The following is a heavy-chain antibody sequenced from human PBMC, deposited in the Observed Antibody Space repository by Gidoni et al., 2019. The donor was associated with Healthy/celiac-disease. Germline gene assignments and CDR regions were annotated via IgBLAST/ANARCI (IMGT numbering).Heavy chain of an antibody. CDR3: ARGKYSSSSFSPPRWFDP. V-gene: IGHV4-30-2*01. D-gene: IGHD6-6*01. J-gene: IGHJ5*02. CDR2: IYHSGST. Sequence: QLQLQESGSGLVKPSQTLSLTCAVSGGSISSCGYSWSWIRQPPGKGLEWIGYIYHSGSTYYNPSPKSRVTISVDRSKNQFSLKLSSVTAADTAVYYCARGKYSSSSFSPPRWFDPWGQGTLVTVSS. CDR1: GGSISSCGYS.